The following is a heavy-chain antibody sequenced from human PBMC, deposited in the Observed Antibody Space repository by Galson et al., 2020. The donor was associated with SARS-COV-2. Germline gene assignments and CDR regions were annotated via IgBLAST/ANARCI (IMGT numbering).Heavy chain of an antibody. J-gene: IGHJ5*02. CDR1: GYTLTELS. V-gene: IGHV1-24*01. CDR3: ATGPFEFGDPLSWFDP. D-gene: IGHD3-10*01. CDR2: FDPEDGET. Sequence: ASVKVSCKVSGYTLTELSMHWVRQAPGKGLECMGGFDPEDGETIYAQKFQGRVTMTEDTSTDTAYMELSSLRSEDTAVYYCATGPFEFGDPLSWFDPWGQGTLVTVSS.